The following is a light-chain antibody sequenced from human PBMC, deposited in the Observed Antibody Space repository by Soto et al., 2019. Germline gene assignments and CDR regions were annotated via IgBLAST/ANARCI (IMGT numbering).Light chain of an antibody. CDR3: QHYNNLWG. Sequence: EIVMTQSPATLSVSPGERVTLSCRASQSVRRNRDWYQQKPGQVPRVLIYGASTRAIGIPDRFSGSGSGTEFTLTISSLQSEDFAVYYCQHYNNLWGFGGGTKVEIK. V-gene: IGKV3-15*01. CDR2: GAS. CDR1: QSVRRN. J-gene: IGKJ4*01.